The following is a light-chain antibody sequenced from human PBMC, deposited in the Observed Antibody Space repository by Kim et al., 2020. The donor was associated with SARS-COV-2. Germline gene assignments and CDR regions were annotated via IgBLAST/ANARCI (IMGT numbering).Light chain of an antibody. V-gene: IGLV1-40*01. CDR2: GNS. CDR1: SSNIGAGYD. Sequence: QSVLTQPPSVSGGPGQRVTISCTGSSSNIGAGYDVHWYRQLPGTAPKLLIYGNSNRPSGVPDRFSGSKSGTSASLAITGLQAEDEADYYCQSYDSSLSGSVVFGGGTQLTVL. CDR3: QSYDSSLSGSVV. J-gene: IGLJ2*01.